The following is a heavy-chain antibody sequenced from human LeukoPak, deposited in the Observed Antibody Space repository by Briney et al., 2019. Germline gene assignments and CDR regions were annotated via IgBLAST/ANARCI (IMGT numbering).Heavy chain of an antibody. J-gene: IGHJ2*01. Sequence: SETLSLTCPVSGGSISSYYWSWIRPPAGKGLEWIGRIYTSGSTNYNPSLKSRVTMSVDTSKNQFSLKLSSVTAADTAVYYCARELSIAVAGTWYFDLWGRGTLVTVAS. D-gene: IGHD6-19*01. CDR3: ARELSIAVAGTWYFDL. V-gene: IGHV4-4*07. CDR1: GGSISSYY. CDR2: IYTSGST.